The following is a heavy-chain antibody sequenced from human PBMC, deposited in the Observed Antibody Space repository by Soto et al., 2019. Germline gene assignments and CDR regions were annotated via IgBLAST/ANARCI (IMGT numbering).Heavy chain of an antibody. Sequence: SETLSLTCTVSGGPVSSDLHYWSWIRQPAGKGLEWIGFVYYTGSTNYNPSLQSRVSLSIDTSKKQFSLKQNSVTAADAAVYFCARGNSANPLLDYWGQGALVTVS. CDR3: ARGNSANPLLDY. J-gene: IGHJ4*02. V-gene: IGHV4-61*10. CDR1: GGPVSSDLHY. D-gene: IGHD2-15*01. CDR2: VYYTGST.